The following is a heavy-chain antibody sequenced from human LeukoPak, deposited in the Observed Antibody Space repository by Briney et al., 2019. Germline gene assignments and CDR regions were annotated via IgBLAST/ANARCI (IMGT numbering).Heavy chain of an antibody. J-gene: IGHJ3*02. Sequence: PSETLSLTCAVSGESISSSNWWSWVRQAPGKGLEWIGEIYHSGTTNYNPSLKSRVTISFDTSKNQFSLTLRSVTAADTAVYYCARDSRRELLHAFDIWGQGTMVTVSS. D-gene: IGHD1-26*01. V-gene: IGHV4-4*02. CDR3: ARDSRRELLHAFDI. CDR1: GESISSSNW. CDR2: IYHSGTT.